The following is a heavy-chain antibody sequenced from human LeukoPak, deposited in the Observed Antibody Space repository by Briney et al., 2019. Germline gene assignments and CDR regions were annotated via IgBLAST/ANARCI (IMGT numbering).Heavy chain of an antibody. J-gene: IGHJ4*02. CDR2: ITGSGGST. CDR3: ARSGLSRFGF. D-gene: IGHD2/OR15-2a*01. CDR1: GFTFSSYV. V-gene: IGHV3-23*01. Sequence: GGSLRLSCAASGFTFSSYVMSWVRQAPGKGLEWVSAITGSGGSTYYADSVKGRFTISRDNSKNTLYLQMNSLRAEDTAVYYCARSGLSRFGFWGQGTLVTVSS.